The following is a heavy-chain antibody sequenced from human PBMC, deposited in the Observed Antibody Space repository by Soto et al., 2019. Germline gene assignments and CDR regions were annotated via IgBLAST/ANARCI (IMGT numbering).Heavy chain of an antibody. Sequence: EVQLVESGGDLVQRGGSLRLSCAASGFDVSNTDMSWVRQAPGKGLEWVSVIYSGGYTNYADSVKGRFIVSRDSPKNTLYLQIDSPRAEDTAVYYFARDAIIVLAAPEYYFDYWGQGTLVTVSS. CDR3: ARDAIIVLAAPEYYFDY. V-gene: IGHV3-66*01. D-gene: IGHD3-22*01. CDR1: GFDVSNTD. CDR2: IYSGGYT. J-gene: IGHJ4*02.